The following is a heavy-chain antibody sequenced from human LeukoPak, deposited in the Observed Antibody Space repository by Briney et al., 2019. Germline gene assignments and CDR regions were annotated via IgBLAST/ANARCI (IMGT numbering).Heavy chain of an antibody. CDR1: GFIFSNYA. V-gene: IGHV3-30-3*01. CDR2: ISYDGGNR. Sequence: GGSLRLSCVASGFIFSNYAIHWVRQAPGKGLEWLAVISYDGGNRYYADSVKGRFTISRDNFNNTLYLEMNSLRAEDTAVYNCARDPRVDITVATPYYFDNWGQGTLVTVSS. J-gene: IGHJ4*02. CDR3: ARDPRVDITVATPYYFDN. D-gene: IGHD5-12*01.